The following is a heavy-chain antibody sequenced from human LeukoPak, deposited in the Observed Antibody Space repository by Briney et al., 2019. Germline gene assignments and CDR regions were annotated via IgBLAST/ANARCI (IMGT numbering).Heavy chain of an antibody. Sequence: SETLSLTCTVSGGSISSSHYYWGWIRQSPGKGLEWIGSIYYSGTTYYNPSLESRVTISDDTSKNRFSLMLNSLTAADTAVYYCARQSSDYYYYYIDVWGEGTTVIVSS. CDR3: ARQSSDYYYYYIDV. CDR1: GGSISSSHYY. J-gene: IGHJ6*03. CDR2: IYYSGTT. V-gene: IGHV4-39*01.